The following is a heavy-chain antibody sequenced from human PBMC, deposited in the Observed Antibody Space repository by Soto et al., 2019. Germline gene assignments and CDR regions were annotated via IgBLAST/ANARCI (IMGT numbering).Heavy chain of an antibody. CDR1: GGSINSRYW. D-gene: IGHD3-10*01. J-gene: IGHJ4*02. V-gene: IGHV4-4*02. CDR3: ARDQNGSGNYYTRYFDY. CDR2: IYHSGST. Sequence: PSETLSLTCDVSGGSINSRYWWSWVRQSPGKGLEWIGEIYHSGSTNYNPSLKSRVTISVDKSKNQFSLNLSSVTAADTAVYYCARDQNGSGNYYTRYFDYWGRGTLVTVSS.